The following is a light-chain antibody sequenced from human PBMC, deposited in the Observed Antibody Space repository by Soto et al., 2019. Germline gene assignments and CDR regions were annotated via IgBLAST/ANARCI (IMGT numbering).Light chain of an antibody. Sequence: EILMTQSPATLSVSPGERATLSCRASQSVGNNLAWYQQRPAQAPRLLIYGASTRATGTPARFSGSGSGTEFTLTINSLQSEDFVVYYCQQYNKWPLFTFGPGTRVDI. J-gene: IGKJ3*01. CDR1: QSVGNN. CDR3: QQYNKWPLFT. V-gene: IGKV3-15*01. CDR2: GAS.